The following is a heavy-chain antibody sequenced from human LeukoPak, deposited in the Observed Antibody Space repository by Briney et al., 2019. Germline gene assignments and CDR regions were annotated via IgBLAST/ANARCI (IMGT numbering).Heavy chain of an antibody. CDR1: GGSFSGYY. D-gene: IGHD2-2*01. CDR2: INHSGST. Sequence: PSETLSLTCAVYGGSFSGYYWSWIRQPPGKGLEWIGEINHSGSTNYNPSLKSRVTISVDTSKNQFSLKLSSVTAADTAVYYCARHEAIVVVPAAIQQWLVRDAFDIWGQGTMVTVSS. V-gene: IGHV4-34*01. J-gene: IGHJ3*02. CDR3: ARHEAIVVVPAAIQQWLVRDAFDI.